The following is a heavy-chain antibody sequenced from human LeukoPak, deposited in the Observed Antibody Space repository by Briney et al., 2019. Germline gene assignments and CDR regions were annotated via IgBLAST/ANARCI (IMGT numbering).Heavy chain of an antibody. J-gene: IGHJ5*02. Sequence: SETLSLTCTVSGGSISSSSYYWGWIRQPPGKGLEWIGSIYYSGSTYYNPSLKSRVTISVDTSKNQFSLKLSSVTAADTAVYYCARGGHSSSWYVVGFDPWGQGTLVTVSS. CDR2: IYYSGST. CDR1: GGSISSSSYY. CDR3: ARGGHSSSWYVVGFDP. D-gene: IGHD6-13*01. V-gene: IGHV4-39*01.